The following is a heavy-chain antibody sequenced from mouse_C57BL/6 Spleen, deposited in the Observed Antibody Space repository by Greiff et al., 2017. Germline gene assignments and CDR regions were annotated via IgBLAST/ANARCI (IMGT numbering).Heavy chain of an antibody. CDR3: ARLGGAQGYFDY. V-gene: IGHV1-81*01. CDR1: GYTFTSYG. CDR2: IYPRSGNT. J-gene: IGHJ2*01. D-gene: IGHD3-2*02. Sequence: QVQLQQSGAELARPGASVKLSCKASGYTFTSYGISWVKQRTGQGLEWIGEIYPRSGNTYYNEKFKGKDTLTADKSSSTAYMELRSLTSEDSAVYFCARLGGAQGYFDYWGQGTTLTVSS.